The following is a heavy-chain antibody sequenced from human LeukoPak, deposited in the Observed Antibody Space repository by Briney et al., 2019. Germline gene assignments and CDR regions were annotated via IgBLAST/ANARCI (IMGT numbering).Heavy chain of an antibody. CDR1: SYTFTDFG. J-gene: IGHJ4*02. V-gene: IGHV1-18*01. CDR3: TRDLGVDTTMIFFDY. D-gene: IGHD5-18*01. CDR2: ISAYNGDT. Sequence: ASVKVSCKASSYTFTDFGISWVRQAPGQGLEWMGWISAYNGDTNYAQKLQGRVTMTTDTSTSTAYMEARSLRSDDTAVYYCTRDLGVDTTMIFFDYWGQGSLVTVSS.